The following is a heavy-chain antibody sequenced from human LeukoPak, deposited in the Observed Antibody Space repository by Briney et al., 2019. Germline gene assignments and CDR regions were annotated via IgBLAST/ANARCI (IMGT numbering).Heavy chain of an antibody. V-gene: IGHV4-59*08. CDR1: GGSISSYY. J-gene: IGHJ4*02. CDR2: IYYSGST. D-gene: IGHD4-17*01. CDR3: ARATVTIADGFDY. Sequence: PSGTLSLTCTVSGGSISSYYWSWIRQPPGKGLEWIGYIYYSGSTNYNPSLKSRVTISVDTSKNQFSLKLSSVTAADTAVYYCARATVTIADGFDYWGQGTLVTVSS.